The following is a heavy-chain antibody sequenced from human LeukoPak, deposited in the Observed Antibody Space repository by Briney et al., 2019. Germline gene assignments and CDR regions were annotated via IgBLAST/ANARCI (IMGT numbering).Heavy chain of an antibody. CDR3: ARDVSSGWYVVY. CDR1: GYTFTNYY. D-gene: IGHD6-19*01. CDR2: TNPSGGST. J-gene: IGHJ4*02. Sequence: GASVKVSCKASGYTFTNYYMHWVRQAPGQGLEWMGMTNPSGGSTSYAQKFQGRVTMTRDTSTSTVNMELSSLRSEDTAVYYCARDVSSGWYVVYWGEGTLVTVSS. V-gene: IGHV1-46*01.